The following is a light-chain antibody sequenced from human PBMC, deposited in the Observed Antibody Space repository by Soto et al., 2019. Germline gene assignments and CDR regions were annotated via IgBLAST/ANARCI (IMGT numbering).Light chain of an antibody. J-gene: IGKJ5*01. V-gene: IGKV1-5*01. CDR1: QSISSW. CDR2: DAS. Sequence: DIQMTQSPSTLSASVGDRVTITCRASQSISSWLAWYQQKPGKAPKLLIYDASSLESGVPSRFSGSGSGTDFTLTISSLEPEDFAVYYCQQRTNWRITFGQGTRLEIK. CDR3: QQRTNWRIT.